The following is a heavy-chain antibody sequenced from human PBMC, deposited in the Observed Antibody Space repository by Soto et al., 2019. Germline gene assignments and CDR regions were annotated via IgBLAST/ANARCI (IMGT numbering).Heavy chain of an antibody. J-gene: IGHJ6*02. V-gene: IGHV1-69*01. CDR1: GGTFSSYA. CDR3: ARAPLRTTRITIFGVRAWYYGMDV. D-gene: IGHD3-3*01. CDR2: IIPIFGSA. Sequence: QVQLVQSGAEVKKPGSSVKVSCKASGGTFSSYAISWVRQAPGQGLEWMGGIIPIFGSANYAVNFQGRVTITADESTSTAYMELSSLRSEDTAVYYCARAPLRTTRITIFGVRAWYYGMDVWGQGTTVTVSS.